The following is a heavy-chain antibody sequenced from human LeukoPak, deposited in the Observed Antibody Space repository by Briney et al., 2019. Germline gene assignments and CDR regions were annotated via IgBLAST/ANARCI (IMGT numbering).Heavy chain of an antibody. V-gene: IGHV3-21*01. CDR2: ITSSSNYI. D-gene: IGHD1-26*01. J-gene: IGHJ3*02. Sequence: GGSLRLSCAASGFTVSSNYMSWVRQAPGKGLEWVSSITSSSNYIYYADSVKGRFTISRDNAKNSLYLQVNSLRAEDTAVYYCARDKTTHSGATTYAFDIWGQGTMVTVSS. CDR1: GFTVSSNY. CDR3: ARDKTTHSGATTYAFDI.